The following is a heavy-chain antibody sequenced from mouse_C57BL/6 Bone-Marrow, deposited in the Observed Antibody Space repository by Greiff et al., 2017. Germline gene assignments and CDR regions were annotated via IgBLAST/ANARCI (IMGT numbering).Heavy chain of an antibody. V-gene: IGHV7-3*01. CDR3: ARSYGSSYDAY. D-gene: IGHD1-1*01. CDR2: IRNKANGYTT. CDR1: GFTFTDYY. Sequence: EVKLVESGGGLVQPGGSLSLSCAASGFTFTDYYMSWVRQPPGKALEWLGFIRNKANGYTTEYSASLKGRFTISRDNSQSILYLQMNALGAEDSATYYCARSYGSSYDAYWGQETLVTVSA. J-gene: IGHJ3*01.